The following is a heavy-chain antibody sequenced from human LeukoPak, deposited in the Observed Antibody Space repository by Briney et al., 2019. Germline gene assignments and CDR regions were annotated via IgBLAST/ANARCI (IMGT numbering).Heavy chain of an antibody. CDR3: AKNSDGSGSFYHDY. Sequence: PGGSLRLSCAASGFSFSSYSMNWVRQAPGKGLEWVSSISSSSSSYIYYADSMKGRFTISRDNAKNALYLQMNSLRPEDTALYYCAKNSDGSGSFYHDYWGQGTLVTVSS. V-gene: IGHV3-21*04. J-gene: IGHJ4*02. D-gene: IGHD3-10*01. CDR1: GFSFSSYS. CDR2: ISSSSSSYI.